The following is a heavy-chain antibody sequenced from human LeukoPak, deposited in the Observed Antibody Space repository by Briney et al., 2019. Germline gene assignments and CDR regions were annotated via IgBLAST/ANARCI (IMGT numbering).Heavy chain of an antibody. CDR2: ISGSGGST. D-gene: IGHD4-17*01. J-gene: IGHJ6*02. CDR1: GFTFSSYA. V-gene: IGHV3-23*01. CDR3: AKDRDDHGDYVPLGYYYGMDV. Sequence: QPGGSLRLSCAASGFTFSSYAMSWVRQAPGKGLEWVSAISGSGGSTYYADSVKGRFTISRDNSKNTLYLQMNSLRAEDTAVYYCAKDRDDHGDYVPLGYYYGMDVWGQGTTVTVSS.